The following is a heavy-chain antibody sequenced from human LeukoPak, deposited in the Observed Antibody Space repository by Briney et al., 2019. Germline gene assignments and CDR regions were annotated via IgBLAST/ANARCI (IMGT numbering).Heavy chain of an antibody. Sequence: SETLSLTCAVYGGSFSGYYWSWIREPPGKGLEWIGEINHSGSTNYNPSLKSRVTRSVDTSKNQFFQKQSSVTAADTAVYYCARPKYSSSWYSGDAFDIWGQGTMVTVSP. CDR2: INHSGST. CDR3: ARPKYSSSWYSGDAFDI. CDR1: GGSFSGYY. V-gene: IGHV4-34*01. D-gene: IGHD6-13*01. J-gene: IGHJ3*02.